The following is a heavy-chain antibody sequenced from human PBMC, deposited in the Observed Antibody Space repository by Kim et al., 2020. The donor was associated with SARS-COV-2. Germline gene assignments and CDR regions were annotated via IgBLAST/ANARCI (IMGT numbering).Heavy chain of an antibody. CDR3: ARDDAFDI. CDR2: SGST. J-gene: IGHJ3*02. V-gene: IGHV4-31*02. Sequence: SGSTCYNPSLKSRVTISVDTSKNQFSLKLSSVTAADTAVYYCARDDAFDIWGQGTMVTVSS.